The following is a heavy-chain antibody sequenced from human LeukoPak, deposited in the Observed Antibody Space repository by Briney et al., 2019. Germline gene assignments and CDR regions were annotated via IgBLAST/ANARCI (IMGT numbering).Heavy chain of an antibody. D-gene: IGHD2-2*01. V-gene: IGHV5-51*01. CDR2: IYPGDSDT. CDR3: ARHEDIVVVPAASRSSYDY. Sequence: GESLKISCKGSGYSFTSYLIGWVRQMPGKGLEWMGIIYPGDSDTRYSPSFQGQVTISADKSISTAYLQWSSLKASDTAMYYCARHEDIVVVPAASRSSYDYWGQGTLVTVSS. CDR1: GYSFTSYL. J-gene: IGHJ4*02.